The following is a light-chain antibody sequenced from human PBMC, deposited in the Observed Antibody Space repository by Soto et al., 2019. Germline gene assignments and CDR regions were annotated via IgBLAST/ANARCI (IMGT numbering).Light chain of an antibody. CDR2: KAS. V-gene: IGKV1-5*03. CDR1: QSISNW. CDR3: QQYNGYRLA. J-gene: IGKJ4*01. Sequence: DIQMTQSPSSLSASVGDRVTFTCRASQSISNWLAWYQQKPGKAPKLLIYKASTLEGGVPSRFSGSGSGTEFTLTISSLQADDFAIYYCQQYNGYRLAFGGGTKVEIK.